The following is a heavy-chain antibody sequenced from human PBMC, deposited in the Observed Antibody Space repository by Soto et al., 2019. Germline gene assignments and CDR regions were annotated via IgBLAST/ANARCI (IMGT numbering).Heavy chain of an antibody. V-gene: IGHV3-33*01. CDR3: ARVGLYDILTGYGPPYYYYYGMDV. J-gene: IGHJ6*02. D-gene: IGHD3-9*01. CDR2: IWYDGSNK. CDR1: GFTFSSYG. Sequence: PGGSLRLSCAASGFTFSSYGMHWVRQAPGKGLEWVAVIWYDGSNKYYADSVKGRFTISRDNSKNTLYLRMNSLRAEDTAVYYCARVGLYDILTGYGPPYYYYYGMDVWGQGTTVTVSS.